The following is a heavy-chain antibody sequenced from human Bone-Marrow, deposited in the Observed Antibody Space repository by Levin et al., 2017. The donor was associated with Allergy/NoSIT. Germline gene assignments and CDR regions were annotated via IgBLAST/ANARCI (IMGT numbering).Heavy chain of an antibody. D-gene: IGHD6-19*01. V-gene: IGHV3-21*01. J-gene: IGHJ4*02. CDR2: ISSSSSYI. CDR3: AGEGSMAVAGV. Sequence: ETLSLTCAASGFTFSSYSMNWVRQAPGKGLEWVSSISSSSSYIYYADSVKGRFTISRDNAQNSLYLQMNSLRAEDTAVYYCAGEGSMAVAGVWGQGTLVTVSS. CDR1: GFTFSSYS.